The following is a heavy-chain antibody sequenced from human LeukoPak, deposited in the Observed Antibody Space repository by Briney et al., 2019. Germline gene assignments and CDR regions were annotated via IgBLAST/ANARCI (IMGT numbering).Heavy chain of an antibody. CDR1: GYTFTSYD. Sequence: ASVKVSCKASGYTFTSYDINWVRQATGQGLEWMGWMNPNSGNTGYAQKFQGRVTMTRNTSISTAYMELSSLRSEDTAVYYCARSIAAAGINHRGTAKKTWYYYGMDVWGQGTTVTVSS. CDR2: MNPNSGNT. V-gene: IGHV1-8*01. J-gene: IGHJ6*02. D-gene: IGHD6-13*01. CDR3: ARSIAAAGINHRGTAKKTWYYYGMDV.